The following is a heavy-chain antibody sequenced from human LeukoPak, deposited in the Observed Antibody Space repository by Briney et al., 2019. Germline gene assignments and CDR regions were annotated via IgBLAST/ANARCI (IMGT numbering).Heavy chain of an antibody. CDR2: ISSNSSYI. Sequence: GGSLRLSCAASGFTFSSYSMNWVRQAPGKGLEWVSFISSNSSYIYYADSVKGRFTISRNNAKNSLQLQMNSLRAEDTAVYYCAREPHSDSSGYPIDVFDIWGQGTMVTVSS. D-gene: IGHD3-22*01. V-gene: IGHV3-21*01. CDR3: AREPHSDSSGYPIDVFDI. J-gene: IGHJ3*02. CDR1: GFTFSSYS.